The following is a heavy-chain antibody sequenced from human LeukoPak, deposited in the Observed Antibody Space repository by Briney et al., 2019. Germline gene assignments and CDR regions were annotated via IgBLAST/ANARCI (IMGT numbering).Heavy chain of an antibody. CDR1: GGSISSYY. J-gene: IGHJ6*02. V-gene: IGHV4-59*01. CDR3: ARVQAYYYGMDV. Sequence: SETPSLTCTVSGGSISSYYWSWIRQPPGKGLEWIGYIYYSGSTNYNPSLKSRVTISVDTSKNQFSLKLSSVTAADTAVYYCARVQAYYYGMDVWGQGTTVTVSS. CDR2: IYYSGST.